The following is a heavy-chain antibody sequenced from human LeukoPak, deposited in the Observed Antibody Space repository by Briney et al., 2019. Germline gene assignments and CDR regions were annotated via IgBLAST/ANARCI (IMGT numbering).Heavy chain of an antibody. J-gene: IGHJ4*02. Sequence: GGSLRLSCAASGFSFSRYSINWVRQAPGKGLEWVSSISSSSSYIYYADSVKGRFTISRDNAKNSLYLQMNSLRAEDTAVYYCARGAAAGFGGDWGQGTLVTVSS. CDR3: ARGAAAGFGGD. CDR2: ISSSSSYI. V-gene: IGHV3-21*01. CDR1: GFSFSRYS. D-gene: IGHD6-13*01.